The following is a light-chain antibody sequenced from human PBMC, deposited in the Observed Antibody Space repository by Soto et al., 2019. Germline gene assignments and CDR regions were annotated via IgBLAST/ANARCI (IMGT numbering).Light chain of an antibody. CDR3: QQRNVWPPIT. V-gene: IGKV1-33*01. Sequence: DIQMTQSPSSLSASVGDRVTITCQASQDITSYLNWYQHKPGKAPKLLIYDASILETGVPPRFSGSGSGTDFTLTINSLEPEDFAVYYCQQRNVWPPITFGQGTRLEIK. CDR1: QDITSY. J-gene: IGKJ5*01. CDR2: DAS.